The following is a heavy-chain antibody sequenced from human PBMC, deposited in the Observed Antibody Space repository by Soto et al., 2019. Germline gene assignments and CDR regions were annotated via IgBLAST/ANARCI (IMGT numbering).Heavy chain of an antibody. D-gene: IGHD6-19*01. Sequence: VQLVESGGGVVQPGRSLRLSCAASGFTFSDYAMHWVRQAPGKGLEGVGVVSHDGRNTHYADSVKGRLTISRDSSKNTVSLAMTSLRAEDTAVYYCAKGGRQWLVTSDFNYWGQGALVTVSS. J-gene: IGHJ4*02. CDR3: AKGGRQWLVTSDFNY. V-gene: IGHV3-30*18. CDR1: GFTFSDYA. CDR2: VSHDGRNT.